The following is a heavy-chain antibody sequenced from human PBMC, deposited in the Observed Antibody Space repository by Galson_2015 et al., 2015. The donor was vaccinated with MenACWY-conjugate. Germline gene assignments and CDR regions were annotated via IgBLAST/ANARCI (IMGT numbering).Heavy chain of an antibody. J-gene: IGHJ4*02. V-gene: IGHV3-66*01. D-gene: IGHD6-19*01. CDR2: IYSGGST. CDR3: ARVVVVAGTHDYFDY. CDR1: GFTVSNNY. Sequence: SLSLSCAASGFTVSNNYMSWVRQAPGRGLEWISIIYSGGSTYYADSVKGRFTISRDNSKNTLYLQMNSLRAEDTAVYYCARVVVVAGTHDYFDYWGQGTLVTVSS.